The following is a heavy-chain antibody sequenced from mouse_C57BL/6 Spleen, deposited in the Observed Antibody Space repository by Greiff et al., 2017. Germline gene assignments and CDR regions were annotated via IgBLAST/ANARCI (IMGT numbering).Heavy chain of an antibody. CDR2: IYPRSGNT. J-gene: IGHJ2*01. D-gene: IGHD1-1*01. CDR1: GYTFTSYG. V-gene: IGHV1-81*01. CDR3: SRWITTVPDY. Sequence: QVQLQQSGAELARPGASVKLSCKASGYTFTSYGISWVKQRTGQGLEGIGEIYPRSGNTYYNEKFKGKATLTADKSSSTAYMELRSLTSEDSAVYFCSRWITTVPDYWGQGTTLTVSS.